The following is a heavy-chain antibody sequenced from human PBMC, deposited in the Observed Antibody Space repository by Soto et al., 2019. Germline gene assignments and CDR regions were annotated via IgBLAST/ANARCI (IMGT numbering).Heavy chain of an antibody. D-gene: IGHD1-7*01. CDR2: IYHTGST. CDR3: ARGTNWNYHY. CDR1: GASIISYY. Sequence: SETLSLTCTVSGASIISYYWTWIRQSPGKGLEWIGYIYHTGSTSYNPSLKSRVTISFDTSKNQLSLKLSSVTAADTAVYYCARGTNWNYHYWGQGTQVTVSS. V-gene: IGHV4-59*01. J-gene: IGHJ4*02.